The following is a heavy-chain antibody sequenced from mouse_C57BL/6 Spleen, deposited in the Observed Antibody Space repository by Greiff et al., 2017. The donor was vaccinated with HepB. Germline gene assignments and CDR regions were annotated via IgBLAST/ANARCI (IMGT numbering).Heavy chain of an antibody. D-gene: IGHD3-2*02. CDR1: GYAFTNYL. J-gene: IGHJ3*01. CDR2: INPGSGGT. V-gene: IGHV1-54*01. CDR3: ARLQASAY. Sequence: QVQLQQSGAELVRPGTSVKVSCKASGYAFTNYLIEWVKQRPGQGLEWIGVINPGSGGTNYNEKFKGKATLTADKSSSTAYMKLSSLTSEDSAVYFCARLQASAYWGQGTLVTVSA.